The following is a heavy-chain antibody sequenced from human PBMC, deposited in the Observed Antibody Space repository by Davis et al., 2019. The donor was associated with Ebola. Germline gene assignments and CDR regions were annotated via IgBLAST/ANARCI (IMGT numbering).Heavy chain of an antibody. V-gene: IGHV2-5*02. CDR3: AYSHDCNGGVCYSGGDY. J-gene: IGHJ4*02. CDR1: GFSLKTFGEG. CDR2: VYWDDDK. Sequence: SGPTLVKPTQTLTLTCTFSGFSLKTFGEGVGWFRQPPGEALQWLAVVYWDDDKYYSPFLKSRLAVSRDTSKNQVLLTMTTMDPADTGTYFCAYSHDCNGGVCYSGGDYWGQGTLVTVSS. D-gene: IGHD2-8*02.